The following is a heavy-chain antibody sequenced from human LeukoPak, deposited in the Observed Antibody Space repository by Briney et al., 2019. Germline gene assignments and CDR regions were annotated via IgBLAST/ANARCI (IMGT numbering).Heavy chain of an antibody. Sequence: GGSLRLSCAASGFTFSDYYMSWIRQAPGKGLEGVSYISSSGSTIYYADSVKGRFTISRDNAKNSLYLQMNSLRAEDTAVYYCARDRDYYGSGSSIDYWGQGTLVTVSS. CDR1: GFTFSDYY. CDR3: ARDRDYYGSGSSIDY. D-gene: IGHD3-10*01. CDR2: ISSSGSTI. J-gene: IGHJ4*02. V-gene: IGHV3-11*01.